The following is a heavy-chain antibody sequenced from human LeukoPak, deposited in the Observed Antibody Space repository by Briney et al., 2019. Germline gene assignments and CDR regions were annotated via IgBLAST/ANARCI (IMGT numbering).Heavy chain of an antibody. CDR3: ARVDWLANHYYYMDV. Sequence: SETLSLTCTVSGYSISNGYYWGWIRQPPGKGLEWVGSISHRGSTYYNPSLRSRITISLDRSKQKFSLKLTSVTAADTAVYYCARVDWLANHYYYMDVWGKGTTVTVSS. D-gene: IGHD2-21*01. CDR1: GYSISNGYY. V-gene: IGHV4-38-2*02. CDR2: ISHRGST. J-gene: IGHJ6*03.